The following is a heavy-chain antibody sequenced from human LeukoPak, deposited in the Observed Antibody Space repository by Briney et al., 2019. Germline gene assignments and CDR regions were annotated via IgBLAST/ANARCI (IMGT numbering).Heavy chain of an antibody. CDR2: IHSDGITT. D-gene: IGHD6-13*01. CDR3: GREYSDSRYFDY. Sequence: GGSLRLSCSGSGFTFSSYPMHWVRQAPGRGLVWVSRIHSDGITTNYADSVKGRFTISRDNAQNTLYLQMNSLRAEDTAVYYCGREYSDSRYFDYWGQGTLVTVSS. J-gene: IGHJ4*02. CDR1: GFTFSSYP. V-gene: IGHV3-74*01.